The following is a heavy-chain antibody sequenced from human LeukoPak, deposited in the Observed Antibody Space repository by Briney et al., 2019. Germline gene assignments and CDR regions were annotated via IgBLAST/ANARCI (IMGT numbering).Heavy chain of an antibody. CDR1: SDPHKQRSEH. Sequence: SDTESLPCTLSSDPHKQRSEHGARGRRAPGRGLERFGTIYYCGSTYYSPCLKRRVTFSVYTSKIHFSLQLTSVTAADTAVYYCARESFGVVGVVKPIHDWGQGSLVTVSA. V-gene: IGHV4-39*07. J-gene: IGHJ4*02. CDR2: IYYCGST. CDR3: ARESFGVVGVVKPIHD. D-gene: IGHD3-3*01.